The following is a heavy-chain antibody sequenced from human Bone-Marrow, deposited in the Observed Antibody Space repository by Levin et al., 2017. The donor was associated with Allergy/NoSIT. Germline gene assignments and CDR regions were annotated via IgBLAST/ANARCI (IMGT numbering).Heavy chain of an antibody. CDR2: ISGSGGDI. V-gene: IGHV3-23*01. CDR3: TKDLPFSSFDY. J-gene: IGHJ4*02. D-gene: IGHD6-19*01. Sequence: SSETLSLTCAASGFTFSSNVMNWVRQAPGKGLEWVSSISGSGGDIFYSGSVRGRFTISRDNSQSTLYLQMHSLRAEDTAIYYCTKDLPFSSFDYWGQGVLVTVSS. CDR1: GFTFSSNV.